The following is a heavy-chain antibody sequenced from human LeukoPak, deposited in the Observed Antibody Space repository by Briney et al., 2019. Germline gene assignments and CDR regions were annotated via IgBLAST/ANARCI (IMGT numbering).Heavy chain of an antibody. CDR2: IKEDGSEK. Sequence: PGGSLRLSCAASGFTFSMFWMNWVRQAPGKGLEWVANIKEDGSEKYYVESVKGRFTISRDNAQNLLYLQMNSLRAGDTAMYYCASHFLGGQGTLVTVSS. CDR1: GFTFSMFW. D-gene: IGHD3-3*02. J-gene: IGHJ4*02. V-gene: IGHV3-7*01. CDR3: ASHFL.